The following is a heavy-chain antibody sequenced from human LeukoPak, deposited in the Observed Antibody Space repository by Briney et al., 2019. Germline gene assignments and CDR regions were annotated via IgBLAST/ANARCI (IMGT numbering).Heavy chain of an antibody. CDR1: GGSFSGYY. D-gene: IGHD3-3*01. Sequence: SETLSLTCAVYGGSFSGYYWSWIRQPPGKGLEWIGYIYYSGSTYYNPSLKSRVTISVDTSKNQFSLKLSSVTAADTAVYYCAREDSVRGYDFWSGYSPQGWFDPWGQGTLVTVSS. CDR3: AREDSVRGYDFWSGYSPQGWFDP. CDR2: IYYSGST. J-gene: IGHJ5*02. V-gene: IGHV4-30-4*01.